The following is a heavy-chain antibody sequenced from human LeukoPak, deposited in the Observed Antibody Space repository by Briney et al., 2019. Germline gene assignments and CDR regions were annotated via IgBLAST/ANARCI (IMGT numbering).Heavy chain of an antibody. D-gene: IGHD6-19*01. CDR1: GYTFTSYY. V-gene: IGHV1-46*01. Sequence: ASVKVSCKASGYTFTSYYMHWVRQAPGQGLEWMGIINPSGGSTSYAQKFQGRVTMTRDTSISTAYMELSRLRSDDTAVYYCARDMPVAMTGPTKNWFEPWGQGTLVTVSS. CDR3: ARDMPVAMTGPTKNWFEP. J-gene: IGHJ5*02. CDR2: INPSGGST.